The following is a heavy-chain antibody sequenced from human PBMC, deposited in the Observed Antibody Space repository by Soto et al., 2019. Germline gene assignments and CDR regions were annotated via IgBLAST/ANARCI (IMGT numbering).Heavy chain of an antibody. J-gene: IGHJ3*02. CDR2: INAGNGNT. V-gene: IGHV1-3*01. CDR3: ARVVVVVAATDAVDS. Sequence: QVQLVQSGAEVKKPGASVKVSCKASGYTFTSYAMHWVRQAPGQRLEWMGWINAGNGNTKYSQKFQGRVTITRDTSASTAYLEPSSMRSAATAVYYCARVVVVVAATDAVDSWGQGTMVTVAS. CDR1: GYTFTSYA. D-gene: IGHD2-15*01.